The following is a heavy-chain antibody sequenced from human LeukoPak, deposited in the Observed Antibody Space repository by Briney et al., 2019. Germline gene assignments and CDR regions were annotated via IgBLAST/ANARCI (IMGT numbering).Heavy chain of an antibody. CDR3: ARRAGYSGYVGTDY. CDR1: GGSIISSNW. D-gene: IGHD5-12*01. CDR2: INHSGST. V-gene: IGHV4-4*02. Sequence: SGTLSLTCTVSGGSIISSNWWSWVRQPLGKGLEWIGEINHSGSTNYNPSLKSRVTISVDTSKNQFSLKLSSVTAADTAVYYCARRAGYSGYVGTDYWGQGTLVTVSS. J-gene: IGHJ4*02.